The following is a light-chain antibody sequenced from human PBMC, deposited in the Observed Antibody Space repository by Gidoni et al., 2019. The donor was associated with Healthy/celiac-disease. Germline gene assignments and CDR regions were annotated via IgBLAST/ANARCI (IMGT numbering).Light chain of an antibody. CDR3: QQRIKWPT. CDR2: DAS. Sequence: FVLTPSPATLSLSPGQRATLPCRASQSVSSYLAWYQQKPGKAPRLLIYDASNRATGSPARFIGSGSGTDFTLTISRLEAEDFAVYYCQQRIKWPTFGQGTRLDIK. CDR1: QSVSSY. V-gene: IGKV3-11*01. J-gene: IGKJ5*01.